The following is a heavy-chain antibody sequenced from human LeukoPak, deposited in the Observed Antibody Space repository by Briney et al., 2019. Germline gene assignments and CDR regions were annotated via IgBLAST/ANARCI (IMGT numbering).Heavy chain of an antibody. D-gene: IGHD5-24*01. V-gene: IGHV4-59*08. J-gene: IGHJ4*02. CDR2: IYYSGST. Sequence: KPSETLSLTCTVSGGSISSYYWSWIRQPPGKGLEWIGYIYYSGSTNYNPSLKSRVTISVDTSKNQFSLKLSSVTAADTAVYYCARHCEMATICAFDYRGQGTLVTVSS. CDR3: ARHCEMATICAFDY. CDR1: GGSISSYY.